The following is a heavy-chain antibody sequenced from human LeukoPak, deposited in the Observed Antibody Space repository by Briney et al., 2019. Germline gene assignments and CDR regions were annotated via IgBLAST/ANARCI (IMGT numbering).Heavy chain of an antibody. D-gene: IGHD3-22*01. V-gene: IGHV1-2*02. Sequence: SVKVSCKASGYTFTGYYMHWVRQAPGQGLEWMGWINPNSGGTNYAQKFQGRVTMTRDTSISTAYMELSRLRSDDTAVYYCARAKFLYDSSGYYLWGQGTLVTVSS. CDR3: ARAKFLYDSSGYYL. CDR2: INPNSGGT. J-gene: IGHJ4*02. CDR1: GYTFTGYY.